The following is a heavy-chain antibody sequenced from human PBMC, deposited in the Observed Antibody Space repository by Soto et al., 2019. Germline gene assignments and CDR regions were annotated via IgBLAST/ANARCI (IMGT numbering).Heavy chain of an antibody. CDR2: ISAYNGNT. D-gene: IGHD3-10*01. CDR3: ARGRAYYGSGRQTPSGGMDV. J-gene: IGHJ6*02. Sequence: ASVKVSCKASGYTFTSYGISWVRQAPGQGLEWMGWISAYNGNTNYAQKLRGRVTMTTDTSTSTAYMELRSLRSDDTAVYYCARGRAYYGSGRQTPSGGMDVWGQGTTVTVSS. V-gene: IGHV1-18*01. CDR1: GYTFTSYG.